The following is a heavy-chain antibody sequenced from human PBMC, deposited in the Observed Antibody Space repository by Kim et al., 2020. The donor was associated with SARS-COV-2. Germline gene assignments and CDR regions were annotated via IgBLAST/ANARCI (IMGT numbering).Heavy chain of an antibody. CDR2: ISSSSSTI. Sequence: GGSLRLSCAASGFTFSSYSMNWVRQAPGKGLEWVSYISSSSSTIYYADSVKGRFTISRDNAKNSLYLQMNSLRAEDTAVYYCARDTPTVTTYYYYYGMDVWGQGTTVTVSS. CDR1: GFTFSSYS. V-gene: IGHV3-48*04. J-gene: IGHJ6*02. CDR3: ARDTPTVTTYYYYYGMDV. D-gene: IGHD4-17*01.